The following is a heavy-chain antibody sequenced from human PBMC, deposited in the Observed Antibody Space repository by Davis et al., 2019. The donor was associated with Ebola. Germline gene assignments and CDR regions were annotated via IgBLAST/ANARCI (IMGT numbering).Heavy chain of an antibody. CDR3: ATSITMVRGVSLDY. CDR2: INAGNGNT. J-gene: IGHJ4*02. CDR1: GHTFTSYA. Sequence: ASVKVSCKASGHTFTSYAMHWVRQAPGQRLEWMGWINAGNGNTKYSQKFQGRVTITRDTSASTAYMELSSLRSEDTAVYYCATSITMVRGVSLDYWGQGTLVTVSS. D-gene: IGHD3-10*01. V-gene: IGHV1-3*01.